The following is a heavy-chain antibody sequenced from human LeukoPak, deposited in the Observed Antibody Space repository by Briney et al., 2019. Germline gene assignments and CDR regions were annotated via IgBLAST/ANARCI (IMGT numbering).Heavy chain of an antibody. CDR3: ARGVVAVAGRVFDY. CDR1: GGSINNSSYY. V-gene: IGHV4-39*07. D-gene: IGHD6-19*01. CDR2: IYYSGST. J-gene: IGHJ4*02. Sequence: PSETLSLTCTVSGGSINNSSYYWGWIRQPPGKGLEWIGSIYYSGSTNYNPSLKSRVTISIDTSKNQFSLKLNSLTAADTAVYYCARGVVAVAGRVFDYWGQGTLVTVSS.